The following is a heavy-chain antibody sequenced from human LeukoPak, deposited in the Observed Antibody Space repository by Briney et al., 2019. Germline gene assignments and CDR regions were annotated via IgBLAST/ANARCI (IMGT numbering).Heavy chain of an antibody. CDR3: ARDLMATVTTFGNLNWFDP. V-gene: IGHV1-18*01. J-gene: IGHJ5*02. Sequence: ASVKVSCKASGYTFTTYAISWVRQAPGQGLEWMGWISAYYGNTTYAQKFQGRVTMTTDTSTSTAYMELRSLRSDDTAVYYCARDLMATVTTFGNLNWFDPWGQGTLVTVSS. CDR1: GYTFTTYA. CDR2: ISAYYGNT. D-gene: IGHD4-11*01.